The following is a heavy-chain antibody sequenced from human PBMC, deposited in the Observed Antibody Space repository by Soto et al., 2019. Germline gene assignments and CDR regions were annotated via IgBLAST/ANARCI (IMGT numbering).Heavy chain of an antibody. CDR3: ARYTSRYCSGGSCYSEAEYFQH. CDR2: IYYSGST. D-gene: IGHD2-15*01. V-gene: IGHV4-4*02. CDR1: SGSISSSNW. J-gene: IGHJ1*01. Sequence: SETLSLTCAVSSGSISSSNWWSWVRQPPGKGLEWIGYIYYSGSTNYNPSLKSRVTISVDTSKNQFSLKLSSVTAADTAVYYCARYTSRYCSGGSCYSEAEYFQHWGQGTLVTVSS.